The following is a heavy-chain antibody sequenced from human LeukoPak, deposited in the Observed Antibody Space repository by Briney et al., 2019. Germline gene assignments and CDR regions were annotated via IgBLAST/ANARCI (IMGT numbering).Heavy chain of an antibody. CDR1: GGSISSYY. CDR3: ARLVGGTYYLGFDS. D-gene: IGHD1-26*01. Sequence: SETLSLTCTVSGGSISSYYWSWIRQPPGKGLEWIGYIYYSGSTNYNPSLKSRVTISVDTSKNQFSLKLSSVTAADTAVYYCARLVGGTYYLGFDSWGQGTLVTVSS. V-gene: IGHV4-59*01. CDR2: IYYSGST. J-gene: IGHJ4*02.